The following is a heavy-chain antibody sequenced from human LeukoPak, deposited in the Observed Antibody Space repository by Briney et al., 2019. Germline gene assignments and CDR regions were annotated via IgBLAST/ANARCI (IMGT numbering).Heavy chain of an antibody. D-gene: IGHD6-19*01. J-gene: IGHJ4*02. CDR3: ARDRKWSSGWYAV. CDR2: INPNSGGT. CDR1: GYTFTGYY. V-gene: IGHV1-2*02. Sequence: GASVKVSCKASGYTFTGYYMHWVRQAPGQGLEWMGWINPNSGGTNYAQKFQGRVTMTRDTSISTAYMELSRLRSDDTAVYYCARDRKWSSGWYAVWGQGTLVTVSS.